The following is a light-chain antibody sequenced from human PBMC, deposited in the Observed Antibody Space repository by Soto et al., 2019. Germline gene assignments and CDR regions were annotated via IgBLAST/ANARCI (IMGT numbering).Light chain of an antibody. CDR2: SAS. CDR3: LQGYNTFWT. CDR1: QPIGTS. Sequence: DIQMTQSPSSLSASVGDSVTVTCRASQPIGTSLHWYQQRAGKAPKVLISSASRLQSGVSSRVSGSGSGTHFTLTISSLRPEDSATYYCLQGYNTFWTFGKGTKVEIK. J-gene: IGKJ1*01. V-gene: IGKV1-39*01.